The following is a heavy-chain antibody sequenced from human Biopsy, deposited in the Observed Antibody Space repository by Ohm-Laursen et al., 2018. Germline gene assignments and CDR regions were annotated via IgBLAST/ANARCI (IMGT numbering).Heavy chain of an antibody. V-gene: IGHV4-39*01. CDR2: IYNTETT. J-gene: IGHJ5*02. Sequence: GTLSLTCTVSGGSISSSTTYYWAWLRQPPGKGLEWIWSIYNTETTFYNPSLKRRFTISFDTSTYQFSLKVSSVTAAVTALYFCARHPTGFWFDPWGHGTLVTVSS. CDR1: GGSISSSTTYY. CDR3: ARHPTGFWFDP.